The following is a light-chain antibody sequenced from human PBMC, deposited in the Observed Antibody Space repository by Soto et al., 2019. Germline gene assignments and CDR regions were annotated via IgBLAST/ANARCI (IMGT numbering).Light chain of an antibody. J-gene: IGKJ3*01. CDR3: MQALQTQFT. CDR1: QSLLHSNGYNY. V-gene: IGKV2-28*01. Sequence: DIVMTQSPLSLPVTPGEPASISCRSSQSLLHSNGYNYLDWYLQKPGQSPQLLIYLGSNRASGVPDRFSGSGSGKDFTLKISRVEAEDVGVYYCMQALQTQFTFGPGTKVDIK. CDR2: LGS.